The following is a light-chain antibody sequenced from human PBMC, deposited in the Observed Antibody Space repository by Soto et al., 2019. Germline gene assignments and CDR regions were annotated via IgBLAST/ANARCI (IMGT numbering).Light chain of an antibody. CDR1: SGHSSYA. CDR2: LSSDGSH. CDR3: QTWDIGARVV. V-gene: IGLV4-69*01. Sequence: VLTQSPSASASLGASVKLTCTLSSGHSSYAIAWHQQQPEKGPRYLMKLSSDGSHSKGDGIPDRFSGSSSGAERYLTISSLQSEDEADYYCQTWDIGARVVFGGGTKVTVL. J-gene: IGLJ2*01.